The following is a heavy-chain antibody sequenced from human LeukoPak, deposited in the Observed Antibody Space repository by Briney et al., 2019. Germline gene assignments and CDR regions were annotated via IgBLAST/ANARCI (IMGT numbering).Heavy chain of an antibody. D-gene: IGHD3-16*01. Sequence: PSETLSLTCAVYGGSFSGYYWSWIRQPPGKGLEWIGYIYYSGSTNYNPSLKSRVTISVDTSKNQFSLKLSSVTAADTAVYYCARVGWGYYFDHWGQGTLVTVSS. J-gene: IGHJ4*02. CDR1: GGSFSGYY. CDR3: ARVGWGYYFDH. CDR2: IYYSGST. V-gene: IGHV4-59*01.